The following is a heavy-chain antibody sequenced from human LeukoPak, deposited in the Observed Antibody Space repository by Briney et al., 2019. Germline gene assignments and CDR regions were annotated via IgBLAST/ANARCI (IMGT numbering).Heavy chain of an antibody. Sequence: GGSLRLSCAASGFTVSSNYMSWVRQAPGKGLEWVSVIYSGGSTYYADSVKGRFTISRDNSKNTLYLQMNSLRAEDTAVYYCAGAVQRRDDFWSGYYRGRLAFDYWGQGTLVTVSS. CDR1: GFTVSSNY. CDR3: AGAVQRRDDFWSGYYRGRLAFDY. J-gene: IGHJ4*02. V-gene: IGHV3-66*02. CDR2: IYSGGST. D-gene: IGHD3-3*01.